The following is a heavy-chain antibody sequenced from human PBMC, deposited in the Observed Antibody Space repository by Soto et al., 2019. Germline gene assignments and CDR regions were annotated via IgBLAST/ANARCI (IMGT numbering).Heavy chain of an antibody. J-gene: IGHJ4*02. Sequence: GGSLRLSCVASGFSFSNYSMNWVRQAPGKGLGWVSYITDSSDTVHYADSVRGRFTISRDNAESSLYLQMNSLRDEDTAVYFCARDFGHGYYLDYWGRGTLVTVSS. V-gene: IGHV3-48*02. D-gene: IGHD3-3*01. CDR2: ITDSSDTV. CDR1: GFSFSNYS. CDR3: ARDFGHGYYLDY.